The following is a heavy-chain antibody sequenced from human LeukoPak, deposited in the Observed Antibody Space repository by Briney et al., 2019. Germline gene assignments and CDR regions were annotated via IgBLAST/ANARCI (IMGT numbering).Heavy chain of an antibody. Sequence: PSETLSLTCTVSGGSISSGSYYWSWIRQPAGKGLEWIGRIYTSGSTNYNSALKRRVTISLDTSKNQFSLKLSSVTAADTAVYYCARETRWLQNNDAFDIWGQGTMVTVSS. V-gene: IGHV4-61*02. CDR3: ARETRWLQNNDAFDI. CDR1: GGSISSGSYY. D-gene: IGHD5-24*01. CDR2: IYTSGST. J-gene: IGHJ3*02.